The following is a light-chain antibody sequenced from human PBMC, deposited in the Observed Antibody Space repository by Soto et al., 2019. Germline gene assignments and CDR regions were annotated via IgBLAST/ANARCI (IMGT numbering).Light chain of an antibody. CDR3: QQYGGSPPFT. J-gene: IGKJ3*01. CDR2: RAS. Sequence: EIVLTQSPGALSLSPGERATLSCRTSQSVTSSYLAWYQQKPGQAPRLLIYRASSRATDIPDRFSGSGSGTDFTLTISRLEPEDFAVYYCQQYGGSPPFTFGPGTKVDIK. V-gene: IGKV3-20*01. CDR1: QSVTSSY.